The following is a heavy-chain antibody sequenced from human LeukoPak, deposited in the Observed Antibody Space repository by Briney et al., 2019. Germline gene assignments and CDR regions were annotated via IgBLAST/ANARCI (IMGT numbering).Heavy chain of an antibody. V-gene: IGHV4-39*01. CDR1: GGSISSSSYY. CDR2: IYYSGST. D-gene: IGHD3-3*01. CDR3: ARRESDFWSGFS. Sequence: SETLSLTCTVSGGSISSSSYYWGWIRQPPGKGLEWIGSIYYSGSTYYNPSLKSRVTISVDTSKNQFSLKLSSVTAADTAVYYCARRESDFWSGFSWGQGTLVIVSS. J-gene: IGHJ5*02.